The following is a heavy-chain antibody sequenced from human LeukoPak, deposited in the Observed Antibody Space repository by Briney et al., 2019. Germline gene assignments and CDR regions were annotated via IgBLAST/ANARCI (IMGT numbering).Heavy chain of an antibody. D-gene: IGHD1-26*01. CDR3: ARVFRGSSNWFDP. CDR1: GGTFSSYA. Sequence: SVKVSCKASGGTFSSYAISWVRRAPGQGLEWMGGIIPIFGTANYAQKFQGRVTITADKSTSTAYMELSSLRSEDTAVYYCARVFRGSSNWFDPWGQGTLVTVSS. CDR2: IIPIFGTA. J-gene: IGHJ5*02. V-gene: IGHV1-69*06.